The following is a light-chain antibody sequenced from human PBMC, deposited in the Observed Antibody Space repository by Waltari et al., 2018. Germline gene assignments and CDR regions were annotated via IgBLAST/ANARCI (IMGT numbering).Light chain of an antibody. CDR3: SSRDSSGDHVL. CDR2: GKS. CDR1: SLRSYY. V-gene: IGLV3-19*01. J-gene: IGLJ2*01. Sequence: SSELTQDPAVSVALGQTVRITCQGDSLRSYYASWYQQKPGQAPVLVSYGKSSRPSGIPNRCSGSSSGNTASWTITGAQAEDEADYYWSSRDSSGDHVLFGGGTKLTVL.